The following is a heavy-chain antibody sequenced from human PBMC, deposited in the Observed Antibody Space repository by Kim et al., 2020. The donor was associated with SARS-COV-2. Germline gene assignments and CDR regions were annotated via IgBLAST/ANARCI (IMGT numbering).Heavy chain of an antibody. Sequence: DYAVSVKSRITINPDTSKNQFSLQLNSVTPEDTAVYYCARSIAAAGTLDYWGQGTLVTVSS. CDR3: ARSIAAAGTLDY. J-gene: IGHJ4*02. D-gene: IGHD6-13*01. V-gene: IGHV6-1*01.